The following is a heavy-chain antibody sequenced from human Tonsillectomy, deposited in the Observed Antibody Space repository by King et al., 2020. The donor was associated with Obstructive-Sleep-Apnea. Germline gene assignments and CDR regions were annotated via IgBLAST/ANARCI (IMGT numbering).Heavy chain of an antibody. Sequence: VQLVESGAEVKKPGESLKISCKGSGYSFTSYWIGWVRQMPGKGLEWMGIIDPGDSDTRYSPSFQVQVTISADKSISTAYLQWSSLKASDTAMYYCARSMLYYYDSSGYPDHDAFDIWGQGTMVTVSS. CDR2: IDPGDSDT. D-gene: IGHD3-22*01. J-gene: IGHJ3*02. CDR1: GYSFTSYW. CDR3: ARSMLYYYDSSGYPDHDAFDI. V-gene: IGHV5-51*01.